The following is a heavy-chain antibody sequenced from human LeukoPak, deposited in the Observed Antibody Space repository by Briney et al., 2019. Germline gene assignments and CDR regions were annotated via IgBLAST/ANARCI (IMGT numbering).Heavy chain of an antibody. CDR3: ARISGYCSSTSCRGYSWFDP. D-gene: IGHD2-2*01. V-gene: IGHV3-7*01. Sequence: PGGSLRLSCAASGFTFSSYWMSWVRQAPGKGLEWVANIKQDGSEKYYVDSVKGRFTISRDNAKNSLYLQVNSLRAEDTAVYYCARISGYCSSTSCRGYSWFDPWGQGTLVTVSS. CDR1: GFTFSSYW. J-gene: IGHJ5*02. CDR2: IKQDGSEK.